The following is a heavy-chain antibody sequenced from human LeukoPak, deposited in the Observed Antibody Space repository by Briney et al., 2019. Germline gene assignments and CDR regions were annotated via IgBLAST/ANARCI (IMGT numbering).Heavy chain of an antibody. D-gene: IGHD3-22*01. CDR2: ISYDGSNK. CDR1: GFTYNSFR. V-gene: IGHV3-30*18. J-gene: IGHJ3*02. CDR3: AEGYDISGWAAFDI. Sequence: GGSLRVSCDAAGFTYNSFRMHRVRQAPGKGLEWVAVISYDGSNKYFADSVKGRFTISRDNSKNTLYLQMNSLRAEDTAVYYCAEGYDISGWAAFDIWGQGTMVTVSS.